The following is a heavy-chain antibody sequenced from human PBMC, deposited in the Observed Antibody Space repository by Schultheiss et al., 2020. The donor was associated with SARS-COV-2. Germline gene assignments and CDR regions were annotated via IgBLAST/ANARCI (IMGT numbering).Heavy chain of an antibody. D-gene: IGHD1-20*01. CDR3: ARGNWPASNWFDP. J-gene: IGHJ5*02. V-gene: IGHV4-59*12. Sequence: SETLSLTCTVSGASISSYYWSWIRQPPGKGLEWIGYIYYSGSTNYNPSLKSRVNISVDTSKNQFSLKLSSVTAADTAVYYCARGNWPASNWFDPWGQGTLVTVSS. CDR2: IYYSGST. CDR1: GASISSYY.